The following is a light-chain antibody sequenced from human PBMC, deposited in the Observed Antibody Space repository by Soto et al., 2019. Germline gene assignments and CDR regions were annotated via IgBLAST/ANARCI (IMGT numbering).Light chain of an antibody. Sequence: DLQMAPVSFTLSAFVRAKVANTCRASQSITTWLAWYQQKPAKAPKLLIYDASSLESGVPSRFSGSGSGTEFTLTISSLQPDDFATYYCQQYNDYWTFGQGTKVDIK. J-gene: IGKJ1*01. CDR1: QSITTW. V-gene: IGKV1-5*01. CDR3: QQYNDYWT. CDR2: DAS.